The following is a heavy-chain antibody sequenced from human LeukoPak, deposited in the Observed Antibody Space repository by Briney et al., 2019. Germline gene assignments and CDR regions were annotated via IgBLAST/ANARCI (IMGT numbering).Heavy chain of an antibody. CDR2: VHLNGAT. CDR3: TRESGAFSPFGF. D-gene: IGHD1-26*01. J-gene: IGHJ4*02. V-gene: IGHV4-4*02. CDR1: GGSITTTNW. Sequence: PSGTLSLTCSVSGGSITTTNWWSFVRQPPGKGLEWIGEVHLNGATNYNPSLESRFSMSIDKSNNHLSLEVTSVTAADTAMYYCTRESGAFSPFGFWGQGTLVTVSS.